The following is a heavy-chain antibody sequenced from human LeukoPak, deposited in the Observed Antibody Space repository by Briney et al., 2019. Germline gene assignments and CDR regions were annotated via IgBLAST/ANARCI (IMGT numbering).Heavy chain of an antibody. Sequence: SVKVSCKASGGTFSSYAISWVRQTPGQGLEWMGRIIPIFGTANYAQKFQGRVTITTDESTSTAYMELSSLRSEDTAVYYCARDVAAAGQFDYWGQGTLVTVSS. CDR3: ARDVAAAGQFDY. CDR1: GGTFSSYA. J-gene: IGHJ4*02. CDR2: IIPIFGTA. D-gene: IGHD6-13*01. V-gene: IGHV1-69*05.